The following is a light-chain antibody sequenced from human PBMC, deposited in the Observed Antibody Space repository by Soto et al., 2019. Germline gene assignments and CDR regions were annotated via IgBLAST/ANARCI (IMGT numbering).Light chain of an antibody. CDR3: SSYTGSNTWM. Sequence: QSALTQPASVSGSPGQSITISCSGTSSDIGGYKYVSWYQQHPGKVPKLMIYEVNNRPSGVSDRFSGSKSGNTASLTISGLQAEDEADYYCSSYTGSNTWMFGGGTKVTVL. CDR2: EVN. V-gene: IGLV2-14*01. J-gene: IGLJ3*02. CDR1: SSDIGGYKY.